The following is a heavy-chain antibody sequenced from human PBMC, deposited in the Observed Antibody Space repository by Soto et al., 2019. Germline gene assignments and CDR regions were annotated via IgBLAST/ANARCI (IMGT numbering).Heavy chain of an antibody. CDR2: ISDDGRKT. J-gene: IGHJ4*02. CDR1: GFTVSTYG. CDR3: VKDQRYCSGGSCYTFDY. D-gene: IGHD2-15*01. Sequence: SGGSLRLSCAASGFTVSTYGMHWVRQAPGKGLEWVAVISDDGRKTYYVDSVKGRFTISRDNPKNTLFLQMNSLRPEDTAVYYCVKDQRYCSGGSCYTFDYWGQGTPVTVSS. V-gene: IGHV3-30*18.